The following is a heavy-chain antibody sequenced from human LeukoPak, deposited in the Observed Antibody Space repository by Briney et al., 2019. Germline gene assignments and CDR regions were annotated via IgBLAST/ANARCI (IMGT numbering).Heavy chain of an antibody. CDR3: ARDSYGLDY. CDR1: GFTFSSYA. CDR2: IWYDGSNK. J-gene: IGHJ4*02. V-gene: IGHV3-33*01. D-gene: IGHD5-18*01. Sequence: PGRSLRLSCAASGFTFSSYAMHWVRQAPGKGLEWVAVIWYDGSNKYYADSVKGRFTIYRDNSKNTLYLQMNSLRAEDTAVYYCARDSYGLDYWGQGTLVTVSS.